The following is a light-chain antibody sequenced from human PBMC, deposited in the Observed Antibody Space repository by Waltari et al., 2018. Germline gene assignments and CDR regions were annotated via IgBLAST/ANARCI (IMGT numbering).Light chain of an antibody. CDR3: QQYFVTPPYT. V-gene: IGKV4-1*01. CDR2: WAS. J-gene: IGKJ2*01. CDR1: QSVFYSSNNKNH. Sequence: DIVMTQSPDSLAVSLADRATINCKSSQSVFYSSNNKNHLAGYQLQPGQSPKLLIYWASTRESGVANQFSGSWSETDFTLTCSSLQAEVGAVYYCQQYFVTPPYTFGQGTKLEIK.